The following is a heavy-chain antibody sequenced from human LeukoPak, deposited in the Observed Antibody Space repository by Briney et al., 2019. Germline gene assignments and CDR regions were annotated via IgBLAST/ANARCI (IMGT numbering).Heavy chain of an antibody. CDR2: ISGSGGST. V-gene: IGHV3-23*01. D-gene: IGHD5-12*01. CDR3: TRSFRGYDFYYFDY. Sequence: RGSQRLSCAASGFTFSSYAMNWVRQAPGKGLEWVSSISGSGGSTFYTDSVKGRFTISRDNSKNTLYLQMNSLRADDTAVYYCTRSFRGYDFYYFDYWGQGILITVSS. J-gene: IGHJ4*02. CDR1: GFTFSSYA.